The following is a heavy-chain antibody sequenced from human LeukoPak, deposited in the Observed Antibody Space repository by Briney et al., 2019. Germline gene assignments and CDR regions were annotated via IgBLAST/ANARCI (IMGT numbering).Heavy chain of an antibody. CDR1: GGSISSGGYY. V-gene: IGHV4-31*03. CDR3: ARERGIAAAGLDY. Sequence: SQTLSHTCTVSGGSISSGGYYWSWIRQHPGKGLEWIGYIYYSGSTYYNPSLKSRVTISVDTSKNQFSLKLSSVTAADTAVYYCARERGIAAAGLDYWGQGTLVTVSS. D-gene: IGHD6-13*01. CDR2: IYYSGST. J-gene: IGHJ4*02.